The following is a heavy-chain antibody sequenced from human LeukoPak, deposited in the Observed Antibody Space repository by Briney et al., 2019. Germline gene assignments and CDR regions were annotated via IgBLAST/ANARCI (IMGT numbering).Heavy chain of an antibody. CDR1: GGSISSYY. V-gene: IGHV4-4*07. D-gene: IGHD3-9*01. CDR3: ARGLMYYDILTGHIDY. CDR2: IYTSGST. J-gene: IGHJ4*02. Sequence: SETLSLTCTVSGGSISSYYWSWIRQPAGKGLEWIGRIYTSGSTNYNPSLKSRVTISVDTSKNQFSLKLSSVTAADTAVYYCARGLMYYDILTGHIDYWGQGTLVTIFS.